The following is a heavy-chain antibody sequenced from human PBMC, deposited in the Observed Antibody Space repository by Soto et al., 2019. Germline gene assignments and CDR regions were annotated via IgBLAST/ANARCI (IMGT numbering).Heavy chain of an antibody. CDR2: IYSGGST. V-gene: IGHV3-53*01. J-gene: IGHJ5*02. Sequence: GGSLRLSCAASGFTVSSNYMSWVRQAPGKGLEWVSVIYSGGSTYYADSVKGRFTISRDNSKNTLYLQMNSLRAEDTAVYYCARGRDYYYDSSGYEDGFDPWGQGTLVTVSS. CDR3: ARGRDYYYDSSGYEDGFDP. D-gene: IGHD3-22*01. CDR1: GFTVSSNY.